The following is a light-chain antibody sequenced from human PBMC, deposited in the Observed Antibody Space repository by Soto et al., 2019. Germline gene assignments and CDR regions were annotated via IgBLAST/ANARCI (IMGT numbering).Light chain of an antibody. V-gene: IGKV1-13*02. CDR2: HAS. CDR1: RDIGSD. Sequence: ATQMTQSPSSLSASVGDRITITCRASRDIGSDLSWYQQKPGTAPKLLIYHASTLESGVPSRFSGSGSGTEFTLTISSLQPDDFATYYCHQYNSYSFGQGTKVDIK. J-gene: IGKJ1*01. CDR3: HQYNSYS.